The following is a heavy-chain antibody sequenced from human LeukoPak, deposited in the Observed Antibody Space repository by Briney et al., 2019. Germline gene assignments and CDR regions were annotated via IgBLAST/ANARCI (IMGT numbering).Heavy chain of an antibody. J-gene: IGHJ5*02. V-gene: IGHV1-3*01. CDR2: INAGNGNT. Sequence: ASVKVSCKASGYTFTSYAMHWVRQAPGQRLEWMGWINAGNGNTKYSQKFQGRVTITRDTSASTAYMELSSLRSEDTAVYYCARAQWLAPGWFDPWGQGTLVTVSS. D-gene: IGHD6-19*01. CDR1: GYTFTSYA. CDR3: ARAQWLAPGWFDP.